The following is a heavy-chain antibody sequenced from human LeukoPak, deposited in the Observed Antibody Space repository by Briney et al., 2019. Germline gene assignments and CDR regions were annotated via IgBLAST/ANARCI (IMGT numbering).Heavy chain of an antibody. CDR3: ARDASSGYTP. CDR1: GGTFSSYA. V-gene: IGHV1-69*13. CDR2: IIPIFGTA. J-gene: IGHJ5*02. D-gene: IGHD3-22*01. Sequence: GASVKVSCKASGGTFSSYAISWVRQAPGQRLEWMGGIIPIFGTANYAQKFQGRVTITADESTSTAYMEVSSLRSEDTAVYYCARDASSGYTPWGQGTLVTVSS.